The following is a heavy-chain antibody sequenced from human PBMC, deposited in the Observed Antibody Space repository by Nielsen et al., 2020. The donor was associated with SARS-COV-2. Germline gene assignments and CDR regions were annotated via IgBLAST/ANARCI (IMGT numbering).Heavy chain of an antibody. J-gene: IGHJ4*02. CDR3: AREGFDWHYDS. V-gene: IGHV4-59*01. Sequence: GSLRLSCTVSGGSISSYYWSWIRQPPGKGLEWIGYISYSGSTYYNPSLKSRVTISLDTSKNQFSLKLSSLTAADTAVYYCAREGFDWHYDSWGQGNLVTVSS. CDR1: GGSISSYY. CDR2: ISYSGST. D-gene: IGHD3-9*01.